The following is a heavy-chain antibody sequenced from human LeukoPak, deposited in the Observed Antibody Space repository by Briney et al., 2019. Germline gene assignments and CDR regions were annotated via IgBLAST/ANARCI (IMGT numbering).Heavy chain of an antibody. V-gene: IGHV3-23*01. CDR1: GFTFSRYA. Sequence: GGSLRLSCEASGFTFSRYAMTRVRQAPGKGLEWVSTIGGLGASTNYGDSVKGRFTISRDNSKDTLYLQMNNLRAEDTAVYYCAKDRDIILTGHGMDVWGQGTTVTVSS. J-gene: IGHJ6*02. CDR3: AKDRDIILTGHGMDV. D-gene: IGHD3-9*01. CDR2: IGGLGAST.